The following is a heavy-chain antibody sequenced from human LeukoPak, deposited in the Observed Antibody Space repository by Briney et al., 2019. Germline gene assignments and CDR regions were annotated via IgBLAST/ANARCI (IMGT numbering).Heavy chain of an antibody. CDR2: IGWDSGTI. D-gene: IGHD6-13*01. V-gene: IGHV3-9*01. CDR1: GFTFEDYA. J-gene: IGHJ4*02. Sequence: GGSLRLSCAAAGFTFEDYAMHWVRQAPGKGLEWVSGIGWDSGTIGYADSVKGRFTISRDNAKNSLYLQMNSLRAEDTALYYCAKGSAGDFDYWGQGTLVTVSS. CDR3: AKGSAGDFDY.